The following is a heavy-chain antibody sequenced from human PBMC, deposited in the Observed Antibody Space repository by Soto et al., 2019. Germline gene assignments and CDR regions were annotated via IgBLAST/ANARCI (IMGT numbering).Heavy chain of an antibody. J-gene: IGHJ6*02. CDR2: ISYDGSNT. D-gene: IGHD3-3*01. V-gene: IGHV3-30*18. CDR1: GFTFSSYG. Sequence: QVQLVESGGGVVQPGRSLRLSCAASGFTFSSYGMHWVRQAPGKGLEWVAVISYDGSNTYYADSVKGRFTISRDNSKNATYLQVNSPRAEDTAVYYCAKEDYDFWSGYPYYYCYCMDVWGQGTTVTVSS. CDR3: AKEDYDFWSGYPYYYCYCMDV.